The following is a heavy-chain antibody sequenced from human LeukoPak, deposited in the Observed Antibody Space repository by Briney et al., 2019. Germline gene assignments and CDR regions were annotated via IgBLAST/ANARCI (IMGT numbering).Heavy chain of an antibody. CDR3: ARDERLLSFLK. CDR2: ITGSGGST. Sequence: GGSLRLSCAASEFTFSYYNLNWVRQAPGKGLEWVSGITGSGGSTYYADSVKGRFTISRDNSKNTLYLQMNSLRAEDTAIYYCARDERLLSFLKWGQGTLVTVSS. D-gene: IGHD3-3*01. CDR1: EFTFSYYN. V-gene: IGHV3-23*01. J-gene: IGHJ4*02.